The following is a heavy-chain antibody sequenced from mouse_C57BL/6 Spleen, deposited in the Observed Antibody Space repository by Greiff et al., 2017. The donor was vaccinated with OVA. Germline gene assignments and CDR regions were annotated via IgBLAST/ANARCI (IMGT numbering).Heavy chain of an antibody. Sequence: QVQLQQSGPELVKPGASVKISCKASGYAFSSSWLNWVKQRPGKGLEWIGRIYPGDGDTTYNGTFKGKATLTADKSSSTAYRQLSSLTSEDSAVYFGARMIYCDGSSGGYGDVWGTGTTVTGSS. CDR2: IYPGDGDT. CDR3: ARMIYCDGSSGGYGDV. CDR1: GYAFSSSW. J-gene: IGHJ1*03. D-gene: IGHD1-1*01. V-gene: IGHV1-82*01.